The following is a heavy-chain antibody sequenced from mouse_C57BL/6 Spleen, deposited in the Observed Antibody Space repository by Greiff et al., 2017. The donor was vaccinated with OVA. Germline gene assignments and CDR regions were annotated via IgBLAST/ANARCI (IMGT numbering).Heavy chain of an antibody. D-gene: IGHD1-1*01. Sequence: VQLQQSGAELVRPGASVKLSCTASGFNIKDYYMHWVKQRPEQGLEWIGRIDPEDGDTEYAPKFQGKATMTADTSSNPAYLQLSSLTSEDTAVYYCTTFIGYGSREGGNAMDYGGQGTSVTVSS. CDR3: TTFIGYGSREGGNAMDY. CDR2: IDPEDGDT. V-gene: IGHV14-1*01. J-gene: IGHJ4*01. CDR1: GFNIKDYY.